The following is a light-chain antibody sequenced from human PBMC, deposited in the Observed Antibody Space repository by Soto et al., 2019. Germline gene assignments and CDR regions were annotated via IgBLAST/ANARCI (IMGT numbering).Light chain of an antibody. CDR1: RSDVGGYNY. J-gene: IGLJ1*01. CDR2: EVS. Sequence: QSALTQPASVSGSPGQSITISCTGPRSDVGGYNYVSWYQQHPGKATKLMIYEVSNRHSGVSNRFSGSKSGNTASLTISGLQAEDEADYYCSSYTSSSTPPYVFGTGTKLTVL. CDR3: SSYTSSSTPPYV. V-gene: IGLV2-14*01.